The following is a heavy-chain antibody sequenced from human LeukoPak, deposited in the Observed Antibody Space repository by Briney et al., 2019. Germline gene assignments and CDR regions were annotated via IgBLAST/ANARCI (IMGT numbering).Heavy chain of an antibody. V-gene: IGHV3-9*03. J-gene: IGHJ4*02. CDR3: AKEHTYYYDSSGYSYFDY. Sequence: GGSLRLSCAASGFTFDDYAMHWVRQAPGKGLEWVSGISRNSGSIGYADSVKGRFTISRDNAKNSLYLQMNSLRAEDMALYYCAKEHTYYYDSSGYSYFDYWGQGTLVTVSS. CDR2: ISRNSGSI. D-gene: IGHD3-22*01. CDR1: GFTFDDYA.